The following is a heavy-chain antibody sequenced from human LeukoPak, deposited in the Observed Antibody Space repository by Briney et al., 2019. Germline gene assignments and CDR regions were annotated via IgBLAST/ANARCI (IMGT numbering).Heavy chain of an antibody. CDR3: ARVKLGGTFDY. V-gene: IGHV3-33*08. CDR2: IWYDGSNK. CDR1: GFTFSSYW. Sequence: AGGSLRLSCAASGFTFSSYWMSWVRQAPGKGLEWVAVIWYDGSNKYYADFVKGRFTISRDNSKNTLYLQMNSLRAEDTAVYYCARVKLGGTFDYWGQGTLVTVSS. D-gene: IGHD7-27*01. J-gene: IGHJ4*02.